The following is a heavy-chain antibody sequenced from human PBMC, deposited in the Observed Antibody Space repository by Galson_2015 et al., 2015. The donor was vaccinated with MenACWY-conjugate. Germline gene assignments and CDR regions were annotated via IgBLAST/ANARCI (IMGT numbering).Heavy chain of an antibody. D-gene: IGHD3-10*01. Sequence: SLRLSCAASGFTFSSYAMSWVRQAPGKGLEWVSTISGGGASTYYADSVKGRFTISRDNSKNTLLLQMNSLRAEDTAVYYCAKGLWFGELSPLDYWGQGTLVTVSS. CDR3: AKGLWFGELSPLDY. J-gene: IGHJ4*02. CDR1: GFTFSSYA. V-gene: IGHV3-23*01. CDR2: ISGGGAST.